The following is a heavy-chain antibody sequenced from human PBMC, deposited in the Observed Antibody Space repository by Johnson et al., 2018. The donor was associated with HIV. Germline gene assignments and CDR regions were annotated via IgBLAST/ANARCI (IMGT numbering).Heavy chain of an antibody. D-gene: IGHD4-23*01. V-gene: IGHV3-30*04. CDR3: AKGYGGNGGAFDI. CDR1: GFTLSSYV. Sequence: QVQLVESGGGVVQPGRSLRLSCAVSGFTLSSYVMHWVRQAPGKGLEWVAVMSYDGSDKYYADSVKGRFTISRDNSKNTLYLQMNSLRAEDTAVYYCAKGYGGNGGAFDIWGQGTMVTVSS. CDR2: MSYDGSDK. J-gene: IGHJ3*02.